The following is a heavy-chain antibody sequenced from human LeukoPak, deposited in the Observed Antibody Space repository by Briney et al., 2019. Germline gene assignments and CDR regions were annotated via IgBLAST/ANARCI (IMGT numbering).Heavy chain of an antibody. J-gene: IGHJ4*02. CDR2: ISSSGSTI. V-gene: IGHV3-11*04. CDR1: GFTFSDYY. CDR3: ASLSEGGFVDY. Sequence: GGSLRLSCAASGFTFSDYYMSRIRQAPGKGLEWVSYISSSGSTIYYADSVKGRFTISRDNAKNSLYLQMNSLRAEDTAVYYCASLSEGGFVDYWGQGTLVTVSS. D-gene: IGHD3-16*01.